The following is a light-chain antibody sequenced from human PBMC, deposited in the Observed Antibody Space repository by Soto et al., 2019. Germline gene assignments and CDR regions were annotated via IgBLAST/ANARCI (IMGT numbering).Light chain of an antibody. V-gene: IGKV3-20*01. Sequence: EIVLTQSPGSLSLSPGERATLSCRASQSVSSTFFAWYQQRPGQAPRLLMYGASSRATGIPERFSGSGSGTHFTLTISRLEPEDVAVYYCQQFDSSVTFGQGTKVEIK. J-gene: IGKJ1*01. CDR3: QQFDSSVT. CDR2: GAS. CDR1: QSVSSTF.